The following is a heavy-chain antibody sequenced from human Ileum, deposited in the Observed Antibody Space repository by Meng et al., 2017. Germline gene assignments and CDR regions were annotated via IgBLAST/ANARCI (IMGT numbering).Heavy chain of an antibody. V-gene: IGHV1-18*01. CDR1: DYTFTGYG. CDR2: VGAHDGNT. CDR3: ARGTPGRSYSDY. Sequence: QVQPVQSGPEVKKRGAPGKVSCKASDYTFTGYGVSWVRQAPGQGLEWMAWVGAHDGNTSHAPKFQGRVTVSADGPTATAYMELRSLRSDDTAVYYCARGTPGRSYSDYWGQGTLVTVSS. J-gene: IGHJ4*02. D-gene: IGHD3-10*01.